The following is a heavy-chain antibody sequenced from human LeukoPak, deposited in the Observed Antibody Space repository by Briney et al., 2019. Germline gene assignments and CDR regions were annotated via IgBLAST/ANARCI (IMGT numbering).Heavy chain of an antibody. CDR2: ISGSGGGT. CDR3: AKSFVCSGGTCSYFDYSYFDY. J-gene: IGHJ4*02. D-gene: IGHD2-15*01. V-gene: IGHV3-23*01. Sequence: GSLSLSCAASGFTFSSYAMTWVRQAPGKGLEWLSLISGSGGGTYYADSVKGRFTISRDNSKNTLYLQMNSLRAEDTAVYYCAKSFVCSGGTCSYFDYSYFDYWGQGTLVTVSS. CDR1: GFTFSSYA.